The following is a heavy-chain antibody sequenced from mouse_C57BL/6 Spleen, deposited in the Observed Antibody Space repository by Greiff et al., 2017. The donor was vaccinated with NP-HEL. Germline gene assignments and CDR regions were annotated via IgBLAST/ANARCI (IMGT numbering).Heavy chain of an antibody. CDR1: GYTFTSYW. D-gene: IGHD1-1*01. CDR2: IHPNSGST. J-gene: IGHJ2*01. Sequence: VQLQQPGAELVKPGASVKLSCKASGYTFTSYWMHWVKQRPGQGLEWIGMIHPNSGSTNYNEKFKSKATLTVDKSSSTAYMQLSSLTSEDSAVYYCARSTNYCGSRIYFDYWGQGTTLTVSS. V-gene: IGHV1-64*01. CDR3: ARSTNYCGSRIYFDY.